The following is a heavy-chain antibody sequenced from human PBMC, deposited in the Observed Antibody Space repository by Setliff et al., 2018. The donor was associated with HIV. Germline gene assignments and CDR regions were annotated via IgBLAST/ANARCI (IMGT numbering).Heavy chain of an antibody. CDR2: INPNSGGT. V-gene: IGHV1-2*06. Sequence: ASVKVSCKASGYTFTGYYMHWVRQAPGQGLEWMGRINPNSGGTNYAQKFQGRVTITADVSTSTAYMELSSLRSEDTAVYYCARDLLLRWLDYWGQGTLVTVSS. J-gene: IGHJ4*02. D-gene: IGHD4-17*01. CDR3: ARDLLLRWLDY. CDR1: GYTFTGYY.